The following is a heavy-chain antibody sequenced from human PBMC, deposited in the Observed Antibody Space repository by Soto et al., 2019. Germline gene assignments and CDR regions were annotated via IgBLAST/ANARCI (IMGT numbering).Heavy chain of an antibody. Sequence: SGPTLVNPTETLTLTCTVSGFSLSNVRMGVSWIRQPPGKALEWLAHIFSNDEKSYSTSLKSRLTISKDTSKSQVVLTMTNMDPVDTATYYCARVVVVSYGMDVWGQGTTVTVSS. J-gene: IGHJ6*02. D-gene: IGHD2-21*01. CDR2: IFSNDEK. V-gene: IGHV2-26*01. CDR3: ARVVVVSYGMDV. CDR1: GFSLSNVRMG.